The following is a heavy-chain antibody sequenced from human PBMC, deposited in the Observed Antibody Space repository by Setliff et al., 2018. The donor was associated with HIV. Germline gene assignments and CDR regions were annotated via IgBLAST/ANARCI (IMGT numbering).Heavy chain of an antibody. CDR1: GGSISSGSYY. J-gene: IGHJ3*02. Sequence: PSETLSLTCTVSGGSISSGSYYWSWIRQPAEKGLEWIGRIYTSGSTNYNPSLKSRVTISVDTSKNQFSLKLSSVTAADTAVYYCARVAVSRLLWFGELSPGAFDIWGQGTMVTVSS. V-gene: IGHV4-61*02. CDR3: ARVAVSRLLWFGELSPGAFDI. D-gene: IGHD3-10*01. CDR2: IYTSGST.